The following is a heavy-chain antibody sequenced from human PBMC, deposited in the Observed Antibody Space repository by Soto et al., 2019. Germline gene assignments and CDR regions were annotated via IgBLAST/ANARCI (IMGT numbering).Heavy chain of an antibody. CDR1: GGTFSSYT. Sequence: ASVKVSCKASGGTFSSYTISWVRQAPGQGLEWMGRIIPILGIANYAQKFQGRVTITADKSTSTAYMELSSLRSEDTAVYYCARLSTRIGLLRGPLDYYYYMDVWGKGTTVTVSS. V-gene: IGHV1-69*02. D-gene: IGHD2-21*01. J-gene: IGHJ6*03. CDR2: IIPILGIA. CDR3: ARLSTRIGLLRGPLDYYYYMDV.